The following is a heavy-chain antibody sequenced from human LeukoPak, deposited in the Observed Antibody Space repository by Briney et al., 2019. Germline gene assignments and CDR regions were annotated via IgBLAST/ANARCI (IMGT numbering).Heavy chain of an antibody. V-gene: IGHV4-59*08. Sequence: PSETLSLTCTVSGASISSYCWSWIRQPPGKGLEWIGYIYYDGSTNYNPSLKSRVTISVDTSKNQFSLKLNSVTAADPAVYYCARQPIVQRTYAFDIWGQGTMVTVSS. J-gene: IGHJ3*02. CDR2: IYYDGST. CDR1: GASISSYC. CDR3: ARQPIVQRTYAFDI. D-gene: IGHD3-16*02.